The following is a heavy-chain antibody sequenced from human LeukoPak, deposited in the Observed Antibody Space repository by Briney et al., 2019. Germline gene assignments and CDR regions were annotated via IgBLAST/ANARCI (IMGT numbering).Heavy chain of an antibody. D-gene: IGHD3-10*01. CDR3: ARASFYGSGTYYQRVDY. J-gene: IGHJ4*02. V-gene: IGHV4-39*07. CDR2: IYYSGST. CDR1: GGSISSSNHY. Sequence: SETLALTCTVSGGSISSSNHYWGWIRQPPGKGLEWIGTIYYSGSTHYNPSLKSRVTISVDTSKNQFSLKLSSVTAADTAVYYCARASFYGSGTYYQRVDYWGQGTLVTVSS.